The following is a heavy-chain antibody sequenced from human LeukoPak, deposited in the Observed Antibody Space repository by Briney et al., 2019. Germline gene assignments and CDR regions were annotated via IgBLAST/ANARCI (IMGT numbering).Heavy chain of an antibody. CDR1: GFTFSSYG. D-gene: IGHD1-26*01. J-gene: IGHJ4*02. V-gene: IGHV3-30*18. CDR3: AKDSMGAFDY. Sequence: GRSLRLSCAASGFTFSSYGMHWVRQAPGKGLEWVAVISYDGSNKYYADSVKGRFTISRDNSKNTLYLQMNSLRAEDTAVYYCAKDSMGAFDYWGQGTLVTVSS. CDR2: ISYDGSNK.